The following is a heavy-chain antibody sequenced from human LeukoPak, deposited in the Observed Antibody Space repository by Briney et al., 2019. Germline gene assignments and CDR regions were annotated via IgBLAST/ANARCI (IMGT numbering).Heavy chain of an antibody. CDR3: ARPLTEDIVATIPTADRSFDI. V-gene: IGHV4-39*01. CDR1: GGSISSGSHY. J-gene: IGHJ3*02. D-gene: IGHD5-12*01. CDR2: IYYSGST. Sequence: SETLSLTCTVSGGSISSGSHYWGWIRQPPGKGLEWIGSIYYSGSTYYNPSLKSRVTISVDTSKNQFSLKLSSVTAADTAVYYCARPLTEDIVATIPTADRSFDIWGQGTMVTVSS.